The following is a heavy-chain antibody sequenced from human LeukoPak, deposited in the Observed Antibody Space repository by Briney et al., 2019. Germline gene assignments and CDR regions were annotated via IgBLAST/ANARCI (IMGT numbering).Heavy chain of an antibody. CDR2: INSDGTST. Sequence: SGGSLRLSCAASGFTFTSYWMHWVRRAPGKGLVWVSRINSDGTSTSYADSVKGRFTISRDNAKNMLYLEMNSLRVDDTSVYYCVRGAPFDYWGQGTLVTVSS. CDR1: GFTFTSYW. CDR3: VRGAPFDY. J-gene: IGHJ4*02. D-gene: IGHD1-26*01. V-gene: IGHV3-74*01.